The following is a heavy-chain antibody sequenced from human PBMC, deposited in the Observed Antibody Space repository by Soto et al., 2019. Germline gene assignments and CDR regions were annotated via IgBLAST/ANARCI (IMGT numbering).Heavy chain of an antibody. J-gene: IGHJ1*01. Sequence: QVQLQESGPGLVKPSETLSLTCNVSGGSISSYNWSWIRQPPGKGLEYIGHVYNSGSTIHSPSLKSRATISVDTSKNQFSLKLTSVTAADTAVYYCAGGSSLCWECFHHWGQGILITISS. D-gene: IGHD2-2*01. V-gene: IGHV4-59*01. CDR2: VYNSGST. CDR3: AGGSSLCWECFHH. CDR1: GGSISSYN.